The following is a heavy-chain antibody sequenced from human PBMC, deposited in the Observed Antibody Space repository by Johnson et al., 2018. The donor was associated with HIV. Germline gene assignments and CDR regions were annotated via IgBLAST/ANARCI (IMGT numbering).Heavy chain of an antibody. CDR1: GFTFSSYG. J-gene: IGHJ3*02. D-gene: IGHD3-3*01. V-gene: IGHV3-30*02. CDR3: AREDGQFLEWSEHDAFDI. Sequence: QVQLVESGGGVVQPGGSLRLSCAASGFTFSSYGMHWVRQAPGKVLEWVAFIRSDRSEKYYVDSVKGRFTISRDNAKKLLYLQMNSLRAEDTAVYYCAREDGQFLEWSEHDAFDIWGQGTMVTVSS. CDR2: IRSDRSEK.